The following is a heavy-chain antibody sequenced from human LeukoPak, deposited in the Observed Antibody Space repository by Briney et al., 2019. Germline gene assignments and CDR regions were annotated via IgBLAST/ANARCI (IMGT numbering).Heavy chain of an antibody. CDR1: GFTFSSYW. J-gene: IGHJ6*03. D-gene: IGHD5-12*01. CDR3: ARVGISYDPRYYYMDV. CDR2: IKQDGSEK. V-gene: IGHV3-7*03. Sequence: GGSLRLSCAASGFTFSSYWMSWVRQAPGKGLEWVANIKQDGSEKYYVDSVKGRLTISRDNAKNSLYLQMNSLRAEDTALYYCARVGISYDPRYYYMDVWGKGTTVTVSS.